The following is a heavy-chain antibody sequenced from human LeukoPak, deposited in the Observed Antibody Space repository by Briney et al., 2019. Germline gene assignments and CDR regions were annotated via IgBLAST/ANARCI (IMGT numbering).Heavy chain of an antibody. Sequence: NASETLSLTCAVYGGSFSGYYWSWIRQPPGKGLEWIGEINHSGSTNYNPSLKSRVTISVDTSKNQFSLKLSSVTAADTAVYYCARHGVHYYGSGSPGDYNYYYMDVWGKGTTVTISS. J-gene: IGHJ6*03. D-gene: IGHD3-10*01. CDR2: INHSGST. CDR1: GGSFSGYY. CDR3: ARHGVHYYGSGSPGDYNYYYMDV. V-gene: IGHV4-34*01.